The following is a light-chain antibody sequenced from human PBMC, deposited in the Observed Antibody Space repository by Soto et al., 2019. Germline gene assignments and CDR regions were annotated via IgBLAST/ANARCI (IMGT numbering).Light chain of an antibody. CDR1: QSVNSHF. CDR3: QQYGSSPT. CDR2: GAS. Sequence: EIVLTQSPGTLSLSPGDRAPLFCRASQSVNSHFLAWYQQKPGQAPRLLIYGASSRATGIPDRFSGSGSGTDLTLTISRLEPEDFAVYYCQQYGSSPTFGQGTKVEIK. V-gene: IGKV3-20*01. J-gene: IGKJ1*01.